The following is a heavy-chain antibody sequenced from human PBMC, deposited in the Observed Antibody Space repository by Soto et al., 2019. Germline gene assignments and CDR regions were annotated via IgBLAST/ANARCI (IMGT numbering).Heavy chain of an antibody. CDR3: ARDAECSGGSCFYFDY. J-gene: IGHJ4*02. Sequence: QVQLVQSGAEVKKPGSSVKVSCKASRGTFSSYTISWVRQAPGQGLEWMGRIIPILGIANYAQKFQGRVTITADKSTSTAYMELSSLRSEDTAVYYCARDAECSGGSCFYFDYWGQGTLVTVSS. CDR1: RGTFSSYT. CDR2: IIPILGIA. D-gene: IGHD2-15*01. V-gene: IGHV1-69*08.